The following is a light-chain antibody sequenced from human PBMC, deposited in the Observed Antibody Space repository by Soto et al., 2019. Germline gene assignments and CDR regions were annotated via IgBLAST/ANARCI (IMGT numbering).Light chain of an antibody. CDR1: SSNIGSNY. V-gene: IGLV1-47*02. CDR3: AAWDDGLSGPV. CDR2: SNN. Sequence: QSVLTHPPSASGTPGQSVTISCSGSSSNIGSNYVYWYQQLPGTAPKLLIYSNNQRPSGVPDRFSGSKSGTSASLAISGLRSEDEADYYCAAWDDGLSGPVFGGGTQLTV. J-gene: IGLJ3*02.